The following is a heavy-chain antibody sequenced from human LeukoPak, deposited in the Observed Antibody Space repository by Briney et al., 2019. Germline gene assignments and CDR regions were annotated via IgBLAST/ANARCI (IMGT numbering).Heavy chain of an antibody. CDR2: IYTSVST. D-gene: IGHD6-19*01. J-gene: IGHJ1*01. V-gene: IGHV4-4*07. Sequence: SETLSLTCTVSGGSISSYYWSWIRQPAGKGLEWIGRIYTSVSTNYNPSLKSRVTMSVDTSKNQFSLKLSSVTAADTAVYYCARASGGQWLDREYFQHWGQGTLVTVSS. CDR1: GGSISSYY. CDR3: ARASGGQWLDREYFQH.